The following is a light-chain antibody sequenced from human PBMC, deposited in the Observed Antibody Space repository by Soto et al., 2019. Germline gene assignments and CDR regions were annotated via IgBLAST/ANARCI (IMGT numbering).Light chain of an antibody. CDR1: QSVSSK. J-gene: IGKJ1*01. Sequence: EIVLTQSPGTLSLSPGERATLSCRASQSVSSKLAWYQQKPGQAPRLLIYGASTRATGIQARFSGSGSGTEFTLIIRSLQSEDSAVYYCKQYNSWLWTFGQGTKVDI. CDR2: GAS. CDR3: KQYNSWLWT. V-gene: IGKV3-15*01.